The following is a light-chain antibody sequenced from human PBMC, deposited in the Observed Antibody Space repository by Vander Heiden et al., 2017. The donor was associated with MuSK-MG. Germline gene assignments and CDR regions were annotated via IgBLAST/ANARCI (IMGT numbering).Light chain of an antibody. V-gene: IGKV1-5*03. CDR2: KAS. CDR1: QSISSW. J-gene: IGKJ1*01. CDR3: HQDDNYPWT. Sequence: DIQMTQSPSTLSASVGDRVTITCRASQSISSWLTWYQQKPGKAPKLLISKASSLESEVPSRFSGSGSGTEFTLTISSLQPDDFATYYCHQDDNYPWTFGQGTKVEIK.